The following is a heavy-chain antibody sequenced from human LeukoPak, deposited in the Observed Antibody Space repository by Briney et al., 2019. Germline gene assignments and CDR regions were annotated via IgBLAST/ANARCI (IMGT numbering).Heavy chain of an antibody. Sequence: ASVKVSCKASGYTFTSYGISWVRQSPGQGLEWMGWISAYNGNTNYAQKLQGRVTMTTDTSTSTAYMELRCLRSDDTAVYYCARGQDIVVVPAAHDGGDYFDYWGQGTLVTVSS. D-gene: IGHD2-2*01. CDR3: ARGQDIVVVPAAHDGGDYFDY. V-gene: IGHV1-18*01. CDR2: ISAYNGNT. J-gene: IGHJ4*02. CDR1: GYTFTSYG.